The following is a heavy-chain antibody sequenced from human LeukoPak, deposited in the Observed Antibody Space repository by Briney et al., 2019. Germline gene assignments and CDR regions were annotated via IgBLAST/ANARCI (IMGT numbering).Heavy chain of an antibody. Sequence: SVKVSYKASVGTLNNHAISWVRQAPGQGLEWMGAIIPIFGTPHYAQNFQGRVTIPADASTSTVYMERSSLRSEDTAVYYCARLHGEYDPDWYFDLWGRGTLVTVSS. CDR2: IIPIFGTP. J-gene: IGHJ2*01. V-gene: IGHV1-69*01. D-gene: IGHD4-17*01. CDR1: VGTLNNHA. CDR3: ARLHGEYDPDWYFDL.